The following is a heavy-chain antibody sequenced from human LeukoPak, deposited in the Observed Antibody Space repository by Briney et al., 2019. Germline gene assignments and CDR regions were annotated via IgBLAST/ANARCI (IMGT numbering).Heavy chain of an antibody. CDR3: AGYGYGYWFDP. CDR1: GGSISSGGYY. J-gene: IGHJ5*02. D-gene: IGHD5-18*01. Sequence: SETLSLTCTVSGGSISSGGYYWSWIRQPPGKGLEWIGEINHSGSTNYNPSLKSRVTISVDTSKNQFSLKLSSVTAADTAVYYCAGYGYGYWFDPWGQGTLVTVSS. V-gene: IGHV4-39*07. CDR2: INHSGST.